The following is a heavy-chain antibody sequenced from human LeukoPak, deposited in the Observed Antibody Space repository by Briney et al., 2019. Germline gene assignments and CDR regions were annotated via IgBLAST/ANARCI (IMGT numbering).Heavy chain of an antibody. CDR1: GYTFTSYD. CDR2: MNPNSGNT. D-gene: IGHD6-13*01. J-gene: IGHJ4*02. Sequence: ASVKVSCKASGYTFTSYDINWVRQATGQGLEWLGWMNPNSGNTGYAQKFQGRVTMTRNTSISTAYMELSSLRSEDTAVYYCARRGIAAAGNEYWGQGTLVTVSS. V-gene: IGHV1-8*01. CDR3: ARRGIAAAGNEY.